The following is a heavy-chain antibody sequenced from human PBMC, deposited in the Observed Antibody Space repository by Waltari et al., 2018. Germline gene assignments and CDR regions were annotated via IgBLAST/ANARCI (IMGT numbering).Heavy chain of an antibody. V-gene: IGHV3-23*03. CDR1: GFAFSPYA. Sequence: EVQLLEYGGGLVQPGGSLRLCCAASGFAFSPYAMTWVRQAPGKGLEWVSLIYGGGSPTHYADSVKGRFTISRDDSKNTLFLEMNSLRVEDTAVYYCAKDLRDYSNDYWGQGTLVTVSS. CDR3: AKDLRDYSNDY. D-gene: IGHD4-4*01. J-gene: IGHJ4*02. CDR2: IYGGGSPT.